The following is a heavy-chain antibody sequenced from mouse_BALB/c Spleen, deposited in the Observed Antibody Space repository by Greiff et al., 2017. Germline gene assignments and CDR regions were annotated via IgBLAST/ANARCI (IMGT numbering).Heavy chain of an antibody. CDR3: ARYDYDAY. D-gene: IGHD2-4*01. J-gene: IGHJ3*01. Sequence: EVKLVESGPGLVKPSQSLSLTCTVTGYSITSDYAWNWIRQFPGNKLEWMGYISYSGSTSYNPSLKSRISITRDTSKNQFFLQLNSVTTEDTATYYCARYDYDAYWGQGTLVTVSA. CDR2: ISYSGST. V-gene: IGHV3-2*02. CDR1: GYSITSDYA.